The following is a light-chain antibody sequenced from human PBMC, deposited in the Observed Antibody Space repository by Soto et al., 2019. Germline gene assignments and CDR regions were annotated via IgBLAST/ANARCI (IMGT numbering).Light chain of an antibody. CDR3: QQYNNWPPLT. CDR1: QSVSSSY. V-gene: IGKV3D-15*01. CDR2: GAS. J-gene: IGKJ4*01. Sequence: IVLTQSPATLSVSPGERATLSCRASQSVSSSYLAWYQQKPGQAPRLLIYGASSRATGIPDRFSGSGSGTDFTLTISSLQSEDFAVYYCQQYNNWPPLTFGGGTKVDI.